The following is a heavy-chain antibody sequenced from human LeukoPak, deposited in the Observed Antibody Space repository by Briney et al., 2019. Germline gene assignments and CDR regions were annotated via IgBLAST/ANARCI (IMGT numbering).Heavy chain of an antibody. Sequence: GSSVKVSCKASGGTFSSYTISWVRQAPGQGLEWMGRIIPILGIANYAQKFQGRVTITADKSTSTAYMELSSLRSEDTAVYYCARARDFWSGYSDYYYYMDVWGKGTTVTVSS. CDR2: IIPILGIA. CDR3: ARARDFWSGYSDYYYYMDV. CDR1: GGTFSSYT. J-gene: IGHJ6*03. V-gene: IGHV1-69*02. D-gene: IGHD3-3*01.